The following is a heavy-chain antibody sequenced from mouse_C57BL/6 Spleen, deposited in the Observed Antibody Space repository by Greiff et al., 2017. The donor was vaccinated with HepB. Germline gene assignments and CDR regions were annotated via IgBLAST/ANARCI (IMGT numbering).Heavy chain of an antibody. CDR1: GYTITSYD. D-gene: IGHD1-1*01. V-gene: IGHV1-85*01. CDR3: ARRDYGSSFAY. J-gene: IGHJ3*01. CDR2: IYPRDGST. Sequence: QVQLKESGPELVKPGASVKLSCKASGYTITSYDINWVKQRPGQGLEWIGWIYPRDGSTKYNEKFKGKATLTVDTSSSTAYMELHSLTSEDSAVYFCARRDYGSSFAYWGQGTLVTVSA.